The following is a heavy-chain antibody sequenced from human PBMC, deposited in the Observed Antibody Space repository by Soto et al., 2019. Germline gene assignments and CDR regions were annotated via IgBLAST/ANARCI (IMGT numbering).Heavy chain of an antibody. CDR1: GFTFSSYG. V-gene: IGHV3-30*18. CDR3: AKTVRGTPPPIDY. J-gene: IGHJ4*02. D-gene: IGHD1-1*01. Sequence: PGGSLRLSFEASGFTFSSYGMHWVRQAPGKGLEWVAVISYDGSNKYYADTVKGRFTISRDNSKNTLYLQMNCLRAEDTAVYYCAKTVRGTPPPIDYWGQGT. CDR2: ISYDGSNK.